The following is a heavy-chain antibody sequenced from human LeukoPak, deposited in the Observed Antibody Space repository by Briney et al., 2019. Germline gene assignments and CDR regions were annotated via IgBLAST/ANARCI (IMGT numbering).Heavy chain of an antibody. CDR3: ARDDGYSYENYYFDY. CDR1: GGSFSGYY. J-gene: IGHJ4*02. CDR2: INHSGST. Sequence: SETLSLTCAVYGGSFSGYYWSRIRQPPGKGLEWIGEINHSGSTNYNPSLKSRVTISVDTSKNQFSLKLSSVTAADTAVYYCARDDGYSYENYYFDYWGQGTLVTVSS. D-gene: IGHD5-18*01. V-gene: IGHV4-34*01.